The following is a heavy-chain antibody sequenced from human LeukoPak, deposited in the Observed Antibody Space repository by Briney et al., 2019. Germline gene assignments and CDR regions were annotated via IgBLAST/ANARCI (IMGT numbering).Heavy chain of an antibody. CDR3: AEDRGYGGNSALDY. Sequence: GASLRLSCATSGFTFSSYGMSWVRQAPGKGLEWVSAISGSSGTAYYADSVKGRFTISRDNSKNTLYLQMNSLRAEDTAVYYCAEDRGYGGNSALDYWGQGTLVIVST. J-gene: IGHJ4*02. CDR1: GFTFSSYG. CDR2: ISGSSGTA. D-gene: IGHD4-23*01. V-gene: IGHV3-23*01.